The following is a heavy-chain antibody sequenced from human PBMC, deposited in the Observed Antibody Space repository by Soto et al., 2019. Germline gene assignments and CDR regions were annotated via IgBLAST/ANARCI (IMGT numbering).Heavy chain of an antibody. CDR1: GGSLSSGDLY. CDR3: ARDIAAALGAWFDP. J-gene: IGHJ5*02. CDR2: IYYTGTT. D-gene: IGHD6-13*01. Sequence: QVQLQESGPGLVKPSQTLSLTCTVSGGSLSSGDLYWSWIRQPPGKGPEWIGYIYYTGTTQYNPSLRSRVAMSLDTSKNQFSLKLSSVTAADTAVYYCARDIAAALGAWFDPWGQGTLVTVSS. V-gene: IGHV4-30-4*01.